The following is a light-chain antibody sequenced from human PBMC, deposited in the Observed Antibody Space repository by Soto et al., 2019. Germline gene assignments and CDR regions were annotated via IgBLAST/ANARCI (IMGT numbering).Light chain of an antibody. V-gene: IGKV3-15*01. CDR2: GAS. Sequence: EIVLTQSPATLSVSPGERVTLSCRASQRWCINLAWYQQKPGQAPRLLIYGASTRATDMPGRFSGRGAGAEVTLTISSLQSEDFAAYYCQQYRSWPRTFGQGTKVDIK. CDR1: QRWCIN. CDR3: QQYRSWPRT. J-gene: IGKJ1*01.